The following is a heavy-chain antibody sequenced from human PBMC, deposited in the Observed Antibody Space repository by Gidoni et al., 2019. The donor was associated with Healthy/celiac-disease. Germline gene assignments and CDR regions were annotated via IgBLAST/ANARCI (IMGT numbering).Heavy chain of an antibody. J-gene: IGHJ3*02. Sequence: VQLQESGPGLVKPSETLSLTCTVSGGSISSYSWSWIRQPAGKGLEWIGRIYTSGSTNYNPALKSRVTMSVDTSQNQFSLKLSSVTAADTAVYYCARANYGDHEVDAFDIWGQGTMVTVSS. V-gene: IGHV4-4*07. CDR3: ARANYGDHEVDAFDI. D-gene: IGHD4-17*01. CDR2: IYTSGST. CDR1: GGSISSYS.